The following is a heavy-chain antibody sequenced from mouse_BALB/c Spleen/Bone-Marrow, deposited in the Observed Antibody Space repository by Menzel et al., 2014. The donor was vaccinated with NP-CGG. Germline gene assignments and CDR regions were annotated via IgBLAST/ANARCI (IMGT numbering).Heavy chain of an antibody. CDR3: TRGGNWEDFDY. J-gene: IGHJ2*01. D-gene: IGHD4-1*01. V-gene: IGHV5-17*02. CDR2: ISSGSSTI. CDR1: GFTFSSFG. Sequence: EVQVVESGGGLVQPGGSRKLSCAASGFTFSSFGMHWVRQAPERGLEWVAYISSGSSTIFYADTVKGRFTISTDNPKNTLFLQMTSLRSEDTAMYYCTRGGNWEDFDYWGQGTTLTVSS.